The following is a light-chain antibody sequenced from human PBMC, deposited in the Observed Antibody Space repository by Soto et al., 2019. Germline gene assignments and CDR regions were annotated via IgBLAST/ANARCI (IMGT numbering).Light chain of an antibody. Sequence: QSVLTQPAFVSGSPGQSITISCTGTSIDVGGYNFVSWYQQHPGKVPKLMIYDVTNRPSGVSNRFSGSKSGNTASLTISGLQAEDEADYYCSSYTSSSTVVFGTGTKLIVL. CDR2: DVT. V-gene: IGLV2-14*01. J-gene: IGLJ1*01. CDR1: SIDVGGYNF. CDR3: SSYTSSSTVV.